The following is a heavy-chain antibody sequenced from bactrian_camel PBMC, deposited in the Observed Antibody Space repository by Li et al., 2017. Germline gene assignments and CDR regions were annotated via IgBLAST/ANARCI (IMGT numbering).Heavy chain of an antibody. Sequence: HVQLVESGGGLVQPGGSLRVSCAASGFTFSNYWMYWVRQAPGKGLEWVSTIRADGSTSYLDSVKGRFTISRDKAKNTLYLQMDSLKTEDTGVYYCAACRSCSGGVCNGDFAYWGQGTQVTVS. CDR2: IRADGST. J-gene: IGHJ6*01. CDR3: AACRSCSGGVCNGDFAY. CDR1: GFTFSNYW. V-gene: IGHV3S1*01. D-gene: IGHD2*01.